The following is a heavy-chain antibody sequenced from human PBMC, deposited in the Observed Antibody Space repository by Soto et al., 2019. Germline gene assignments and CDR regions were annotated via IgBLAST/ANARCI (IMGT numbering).Heavy chain of an antibody. CDR2: INAANGKT. J-gene: IGHJ4*02. CDR1: GYTSTDYL. V-gene: IGHV1-3*01. Sequence: SVKVSRKTSGYTSTDYLMHWVRHATRQRLEWLGCINAANGKTKNSQHFQDRDTIIRDTSASTAYMELRSLRSEDTAVYYCARGRWTKTVTAYYIDSWGQGTLVTVYS. D-gene: IGHD1-1*01. CDR3: ARGRWTKTVTAYYIDS.